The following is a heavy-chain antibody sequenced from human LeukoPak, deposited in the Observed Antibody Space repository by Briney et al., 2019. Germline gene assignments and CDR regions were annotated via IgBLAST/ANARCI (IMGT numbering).Heavy chain of an antibody. CDR2: ISGSGGST. V-gene: IGHV3-23*01. CDR3: AKEGIPNSSRGYYFDY. Sequence: GGSLRLSCAASGFTFSTYAVSWVRQAPGKGLEWVSAISGSGGSTYYADSVKGRFTISRDNSKNTLYLQMNSLRAEDTAVYYCAKEGIPNSSRGYYFDYWGQGTLVTVSS. CDR1: GFTFSTYA. J-gene: IGHJ4*02. D-gene: IGHD3-10*01.